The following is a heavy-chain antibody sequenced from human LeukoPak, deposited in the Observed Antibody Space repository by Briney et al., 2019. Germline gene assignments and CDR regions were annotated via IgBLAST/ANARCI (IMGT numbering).Heavy chain of an antibody. CDR2: ISAYNGNT. CDR1: GYTFTSYG. D-gene: IGHD6-19*01. J-gene: IGHJ4*02. CDR3: ARDYPHIYSSGWPNPPGGFDY. Sequence: ASVKVSCKASGYTFTSYGISWVRQAPGQGLEWMGWISAYNGNTNYAQKLQGRVTMTTDTSTSTAYMELRMLRSDDTAVYYCARDYPHIYSSGWPNPPGGFDYWGQGTLVTVSS. V-gene: IGHV1-18*01.